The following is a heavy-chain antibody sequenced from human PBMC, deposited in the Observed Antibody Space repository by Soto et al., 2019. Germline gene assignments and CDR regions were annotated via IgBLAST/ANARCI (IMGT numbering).Heavy chain of an antibody. J-gene: IGHJ4*02. CDR1: GFTFSSYW. V-gene: IGHV3-7*03. CDR2: IKQDGSEK. Sequence: GGSLRLSCAASGFTFSSYWMSWVRQAPGKGLEWVANIKQDGSEKYYVDSVKGRFTISRDNAKNSLYLQMNSLRAEDTAVYYCARGVIPGIAAYYFDYWGQGTLVTVSS. CDR3: ARGVIPGIAAYYFDY. D-gene: IGHD6-13*01.